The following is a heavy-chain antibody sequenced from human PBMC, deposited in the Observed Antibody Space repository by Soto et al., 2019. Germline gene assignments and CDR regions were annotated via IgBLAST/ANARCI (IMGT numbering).Heavy chain of an antibody. V-gene: IGHV3-30-3*01. D-gene: IGHD2-15*01. CDR3: ARVVIVVVVAAADAFDI. CDR1: GFTFRSYA. CDR2: ISYDGSNK. Sequence: PGGSQRLSCAASGFTFRSYARHWVRQAPGKGLEWVAVISYDGSNKYYADSVKGRFTISRDNSKNTLYLQMNSLRAEDTAVYYCARVVIVVVVAAADAFDIWGQGTMVTVSS. J-gene: IGHJ3*02.